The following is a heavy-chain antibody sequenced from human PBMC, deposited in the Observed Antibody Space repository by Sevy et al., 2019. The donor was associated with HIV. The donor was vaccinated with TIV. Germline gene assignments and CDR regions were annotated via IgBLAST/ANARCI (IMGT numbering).Heavy chain of an antibody. CDR1: GFSFSKYG. V-gene: IGHV3-33*01. CDR3: VRGADYYDRGGANCDS. J-gene: IGHJ4*02. CDR2: IWYDGSSE. Sequence: GGSLRLSCAASGFSFSKYGMHWVRQAPGKGLEWVALIWYDGSSEYYADSVKGRFTISIDNSNNTLYLQVNSLRAEDTAVYYCVRGADYYDRGGANCDSWGQGTLVTVSS. D-gene: IGHD3-22*01.